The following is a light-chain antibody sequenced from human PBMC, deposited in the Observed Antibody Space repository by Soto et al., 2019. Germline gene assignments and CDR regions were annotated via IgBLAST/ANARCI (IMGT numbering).Light chain of an antibody. Sequence: EVLMTQSPATLSVSPGERATLSCRASQSVTSKLSWYQQKPGQAPRLLIYGASTRDTGIPPRFRGSGSGTEFTLTISRLQSEDFAVYSCQQYNNWPRTFGGGTKVDIK. J-gene: IGKJ4*01. CDR1: QSVTSK. V-gene: IGKV3-15*01. CDR3: QQYNNWPRT. CDR2: GAS.